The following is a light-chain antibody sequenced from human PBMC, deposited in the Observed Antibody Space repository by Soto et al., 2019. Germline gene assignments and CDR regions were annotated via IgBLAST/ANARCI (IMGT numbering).Light chain of an antibody. J-gene: IGLJ1*01. CDR2: DVS. V-gene: IGLV2-14*01. Sequence: QSALAQPASVSGSPGQSITISCTGTSSDIDAYNYVSWYQQHPGKAPKLMIYDVSNRPSGISNRFSGSKSGNTASLTISGLQAEDEADYYCGSYTTSSNYVFGTGTKVNV. CDR1: SSDIDAYNY. CDR3: GSYTTSSNYV.